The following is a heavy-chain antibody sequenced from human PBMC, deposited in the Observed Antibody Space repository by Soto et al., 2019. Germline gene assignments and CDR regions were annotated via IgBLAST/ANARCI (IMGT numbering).Heavy chain of an antibody. CDR1: GFTFSSYA. CDR2: ISYDGSNK. V-gene: IGHV3-30-3*01. D-gene: IGHD6-13*01. Sequence: QVQLVESGGGVVQPGRSLRLSCAASGFTFSSYAMHWVRQAPGKGLEWVAVISYDGSNKYYADSVKGRFTISRDNSKNTXXLXMXXLRAEDTAVYYCASAPPYSSSWYARTFFYYYGMDVWGQGTMVTVSS. CDR3: ASAPPYSSSWYARTFFYYYGMDV. J-gene: IGHJ6*02.